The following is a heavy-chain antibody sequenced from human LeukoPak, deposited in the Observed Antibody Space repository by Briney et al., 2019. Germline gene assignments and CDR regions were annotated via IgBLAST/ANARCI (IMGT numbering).Heavy chain of an antibody. Sequence: GGSLRLSCAASGFTFSSYAMSWVRQAPGKGLEWVSAISGSGGSTYYADSVKGRFTISRDNSKNTLYPQMNSLRAEDTAVYYCAREMETTVTTYYYYGMDVWGQGTTVTVSS. V-gene: IGHV3-23*01. D-gene: IGHD4-17*01. CDR3: AREMETTVTTYYYYGMDV. CDR1: GFTFSSYA. J-gene: IGHJ6*02. CDR2: ISGSGGST.